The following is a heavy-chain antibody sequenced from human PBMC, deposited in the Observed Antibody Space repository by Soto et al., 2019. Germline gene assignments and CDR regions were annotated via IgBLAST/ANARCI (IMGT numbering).Heavy chain of an antibody. J-gene: IGHJ5*02. CDR2: MYHSGTF. CDR3: ARAQFYSGSGNYNNLMFDA. CDR1: GGSIGGVGYS. Sequence: PSETLSLTCAVSGGSIGGVGYSWSWIRQPPGGGLEWIGYMYHSGTFLKSPSLKTRLTMSLDMSKNQFPLTLNPMTAADTAVYYCARAQFYSGSGNYNNLMFDAWGQGIQVTVSS. V-gene: IGHV4-30-2*01. D-gene: IGHD3-10*01.